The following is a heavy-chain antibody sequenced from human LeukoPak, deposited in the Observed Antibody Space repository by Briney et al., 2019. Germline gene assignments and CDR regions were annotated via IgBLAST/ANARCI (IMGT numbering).Heavy chain of an antibody. CDR3: ASHYYYDSSGYLGPFGY. Sequence: PSETLSLTCTVSGGSISSSSYYWGWIRQPPGKGLEWIGSIYYSGSTYYNPSLKSRVTISVDTSKNQFSLKLSSVTAADTAVYYCASHYYYDSSGYLGPFGYWGQGTLVTVSS. J-gene: IGHJ4*02. CDR1: GGSISSSSYY. D-gene: IGHD3-22*01. V-gene: IGHV4-39*01. CDR2: IYYSGST.